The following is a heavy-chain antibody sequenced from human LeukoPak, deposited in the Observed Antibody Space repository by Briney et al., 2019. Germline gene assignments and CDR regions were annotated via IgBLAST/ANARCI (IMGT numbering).Heavy chain of an antibody. J-gene: IGHJ2*01. CDR3: ARYGRGGAEWCFDL. CDR2: VFVTGST. CDR1: GGSINNYY. V-gene: IGHV4-4*07. Sequence: SETLSLTCSVSGGSINNYYWSWIRQPAGKGLEWIGRVFVTGSTNYNPSVKSRVTISVDKSKNQFSLKLNSVTAADTAVYYCARYGRGGAEWCFDLWGRGTLVTVSS. D-gene: IGHD3-10*01.